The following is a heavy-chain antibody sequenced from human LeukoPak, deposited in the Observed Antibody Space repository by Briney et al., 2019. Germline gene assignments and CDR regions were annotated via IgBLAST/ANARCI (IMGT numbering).Heavy chain of an antibody. CDR3: ASPIGSGSYYHSR. CDR2: IYYSGST. V-gene: IGHV4-39*07. J-gene: IGHJ4*02. CDR1: GGSISSSSYY. Sequence: PSETLSLTCTVSGGSISSSSYYWGWIRQPPGKGLEWIGSIYYSGSTYYNPSLKSRVTISVDTSKDQFSLKLSSVTAADTAVYYCASPIGSGSYYHSRWGQGTLVTVSS. D-gene: IGHD3-10*01.